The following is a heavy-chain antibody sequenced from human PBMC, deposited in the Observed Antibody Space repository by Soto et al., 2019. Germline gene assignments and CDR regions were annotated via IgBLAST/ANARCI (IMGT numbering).Heavy chain of an antibody. Sequence: QVQLQESGPGLVKPSETLSLTCTVSGGSISSYYWSWIRQPPGKGLEWIGYIYYSGSTNYNPSLKRRVTLSVDTSKNQFSLKLSSVTAADTAVYYCARGGRPPYYYDSSGPERSFDYWGQGTLVTVSS. D-gene: IGHD3-22*01. CDR2: IYYSGST. CDR1: GGSISSYY. J-gene: IGHJ4*02. CDR3: ARGGRPPYYYDSSGPERSFDY. V-gene: IGHV4-59*01.